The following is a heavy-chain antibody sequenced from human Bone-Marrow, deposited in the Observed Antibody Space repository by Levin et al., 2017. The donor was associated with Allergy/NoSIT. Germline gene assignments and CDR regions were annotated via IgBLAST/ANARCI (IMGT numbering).Heavy chain of an antibody. V-gene: IGHV3-21*06. CDR2: ISSDSNYI. CDR1: GFTFSLYS. CDR3: ARDDLSPGISGSYRKTFDS. J-gene: IGHJ4*02. D-gene: IGHD1-20*01. Sequence: SCAASGFTFSLYSMNWVRQTPGEGLEWVASISSDSNYIYYKDSVKGRFTISRDNAKNSLYLQMNSLRVEDAGVYYCARDDLSPGISGSYRKTFDSWGPGTLVTVSS.